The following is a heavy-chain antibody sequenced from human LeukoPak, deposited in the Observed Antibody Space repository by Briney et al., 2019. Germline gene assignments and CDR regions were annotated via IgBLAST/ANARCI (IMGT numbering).Heavy chain of an antibody. CDR2: ISYAGSSK. CDR3: ARNGYSYGSLDYFDY. D-gene: IGHD5-18*01. V-gene: IGHV3-30*03. J-gene: IGHJ4*02. CDR1: GFSFSSYG. Sequence: PGGSLRLSCAASGFSFSSYGMHWVRQAPGKGLEWVAVISYAGSSKLYADSVKGRFTLSRDNSKNTLYLQMNSLSAEDKAVYYCARNGYSYGSLDYFDYWGQGTLVTVSS.